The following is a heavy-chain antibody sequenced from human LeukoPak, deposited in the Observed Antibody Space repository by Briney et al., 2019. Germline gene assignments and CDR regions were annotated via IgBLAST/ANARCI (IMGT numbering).Heavy chain of an antibody. CDR2: INHSGST. Sequence: SETLSLTCAVYGGSFSGYYWSWIRQPPGKGLEWIGEINHSGSTNYNPSLRCRVTISVDTSKNQFSLKLSSVTAADTAVYYCARRRSSIAAHIDYWGQGTLVTVSS. D-gene: IGHD6-6*01. V-gene: IGHV4-34*01. J-gene: IGHJ4*02. CDR1: GGSFSGYY. CDR3: ARRRSSIAAHIDY.